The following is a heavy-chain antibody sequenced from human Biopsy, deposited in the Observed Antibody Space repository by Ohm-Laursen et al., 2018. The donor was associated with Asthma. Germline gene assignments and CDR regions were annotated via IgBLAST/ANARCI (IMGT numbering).Heavy chain of an antibody. V-gene: IGHV4-61*01. J-gene: IGHJ6*02. CDR3: ARSAKTIFGVVMGSYYYGMDV. Sequence: SDTLSLTCTVSGGSVSTGSYYWSWIRQPPGKGLEWLGYIYYTGCDNYNPSLKSRVTISVYTSKNQFSLKLSSVTAADTAVYYCARSAKTIFGVVMGSYYYGMDVWGQGTTVTVSS. CDR2: IYYTGCD. CDR1: GGSVSTGSYY. D-gene: IGHD3-3*01.